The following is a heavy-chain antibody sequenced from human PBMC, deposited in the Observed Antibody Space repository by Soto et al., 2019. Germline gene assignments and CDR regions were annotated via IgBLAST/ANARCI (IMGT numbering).Heavy chain of an antibody. Sequence: VYLVDSGGGLVQPGGSLRLSCAASGITFSDYWMTWVRQAPGKGLEWLANIKRDGSVKYYVDSVKGRFTISRDNTKNSLYLQMNNLRAEDTAIYYCATRPPGERYFGVLDFWSQGTLVTVSS. CDR3: ATRPPGERYFGVLDF. D-gene: IGHD3-3*01. J-gene: IGHJ4*02. CDR2: IKRDGSVK. V-gene: IGHV3-7*02. CDR1: GITFSDYW.